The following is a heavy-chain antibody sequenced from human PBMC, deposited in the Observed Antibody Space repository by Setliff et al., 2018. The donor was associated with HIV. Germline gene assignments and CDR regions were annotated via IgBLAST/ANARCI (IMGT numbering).Heavy chain of an antibody. Sequence: PSETLSLTCTVSGDSISSSIYYWGWVRQPPGKGLEWIGGIYYTGSPFYNPSLKSRVTISVDTSNNQFSLKLSSVTAADTAVYYCARQGNIVVVTSFDYWGQGTLVTVSS. D-gene: IGHD2-21*02. V-gene: IGHV4-39*01. CDR2: IYYTGSP. J-gene: IGHJ4*02. CDR3: ARQGNIVVVTSFDY. CDR1: GDSISSSIYY.